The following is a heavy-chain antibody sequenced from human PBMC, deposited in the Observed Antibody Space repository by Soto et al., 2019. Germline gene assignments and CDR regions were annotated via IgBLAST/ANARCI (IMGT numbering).Heavy chain of an antibody. CDR3: AIVNVDLGATGSFDY. CDR1: GFTFSYYA. V-gene: IGHV3-30*03. D-gene: IGHD5-12*01. Sequence: QVQLVESGGGVVQPGRSLRLSCAASGFTFSYYAMNWVRQAPGKGLEWVAVISDDGSNKYYADSVKGRFIISRDNSKNTLYLQMNSLRAKDTAVYYCAIVNVDLGATGSFDYWGQGTVLTVSS. J-gene: IGHJ4*02. CDR2: ISDDGSNK.